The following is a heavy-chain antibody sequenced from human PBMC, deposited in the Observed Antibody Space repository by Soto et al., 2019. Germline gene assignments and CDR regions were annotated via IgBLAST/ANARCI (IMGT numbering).Heavy chain of an antibody. Sequence: PGGSLRLSCAASGFTFSSYAMSWVRQAPGKGLEWVSAISGSGGSTYYADSVKGRFTISRDNSKNTLYLQMNSLRAEDTAVYYCAKDGKMRTKVWFPAGYGMDVWGQGTTVTVSS. CDR3: AKDGKMRTKVWFPAGYGMDV. CDR2: ISGSGGST. D-gene: IGHD3-10*01. J-gene: IGHJ6*02. V-gene: IGHV3-23*01. CDR1: GFTFSSYA.